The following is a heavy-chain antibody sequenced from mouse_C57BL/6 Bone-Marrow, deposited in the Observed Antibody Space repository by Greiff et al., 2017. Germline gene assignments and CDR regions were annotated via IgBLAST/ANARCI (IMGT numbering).Heavy chain of an antibody. V-gene: IGHV1-75*01. Sequence: QVQLKESGPELVKPGASVKISCKASGYTFTDYYINWVKQRPGQGLEWIGWIFPGSGSTYYNEKFKGKATLTVDKSSSTAYMLLSSLTSEDSAVYFCARSIYYDFAWFAYWGQGTLVTVSA. J-gene: IGHJ3*01. D-gene: IGHD2-4*01. CDR3: ARSIYYDFAWFAY. CDR1: GYTFTDYY. CDR2: IFPGSGST.